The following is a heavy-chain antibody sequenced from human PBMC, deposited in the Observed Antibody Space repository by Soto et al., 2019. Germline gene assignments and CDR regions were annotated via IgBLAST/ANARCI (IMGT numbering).Heavy chain of an antibody. CDR1: GFTFSSYA. CDR3: ANPGGAEGYYYYYMDV. D-gene: IGHD3-16*01. CDR2: ISGSGGST. J-gene: IGHJ6*03. Sequence: GGSLRLSCAASGFTFSSYAMSWVRQAPGKGLEWVSAISGSGGSTYYADSVKGRFTISRDNSKNTLYLQMNSLRAEDTAVYYCANPGGAEGYYYYYMDVWGKGTTVTVSS. V-gene: IGHV3-23*01.